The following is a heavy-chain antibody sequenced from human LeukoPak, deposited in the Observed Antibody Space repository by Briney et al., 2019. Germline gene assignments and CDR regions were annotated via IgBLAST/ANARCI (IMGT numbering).Heavy chain of an antibody. CDR1: GFTFSSDA. J-gene: IGHJ4*02. CDR3: AKAHNFDY. V-gene: IGHV3-23*01. Sequence: PAGSLRLSCPASGFTFSSDAMSWVRQAPGKGLEWVSVIDRSGGSTWYADSVKGRFTISRDNSENTLYLQMNSLRAEDTAVYYCAKAHNFDYWGQGTLVTVSS. CDR2: IDRSGGST.